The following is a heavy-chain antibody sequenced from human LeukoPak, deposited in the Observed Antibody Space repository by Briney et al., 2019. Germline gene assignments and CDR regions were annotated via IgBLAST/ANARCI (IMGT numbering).Heavy chain of an antibody. V-gene: IGHV4-39*07. CDR1: GGSISSSSYY. CDR2: IYYSGST. Sequence: SETLSLTCTVSGGSISSSSYYWGWIRQPPGKGLEWIGSIYYSGSTYYNPSLKSRVTISVDTSKNQFSLKLSSVTAADTAVYYCAREVHLRAFDYWGQGTLVTVSS. J-gene: IGHJ4*02. CDR3: AREVHLRAFDY.